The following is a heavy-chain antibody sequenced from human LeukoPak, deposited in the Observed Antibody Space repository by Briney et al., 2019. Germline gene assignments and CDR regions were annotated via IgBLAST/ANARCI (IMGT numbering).Heavy chain of an antibody. CDR1: EFSFSTYW. Sequence: GGSLRLSCAASEFSFSTYWMSWVRQAPGKGLEWVANIKPDGSEKYYVDSVKGRFTISRDNAENSLYLLMNSLRAEDTAVYYCAKVTPYYYDSSGYFNYWGQGTLVTVSS. CDR3: AKVTPYYYDSSGYFNY. CDR2: IKPDGSEK. J-gene: IGHJ4*02. V-gene: IGHV3-7*01. D-gene: IGHD3-22*01.